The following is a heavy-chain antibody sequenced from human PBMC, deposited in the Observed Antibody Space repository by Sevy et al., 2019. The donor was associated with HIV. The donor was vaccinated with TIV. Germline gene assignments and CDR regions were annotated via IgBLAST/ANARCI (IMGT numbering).Heavy chain of an antibody. CDR3: EKDNQLRADVYYGMDV. Sequence: GGSLRLSCAASGFTFSSYGMHWVRQAPGKGLEWVAFILYDGSNKYYADSVKGRFTISRDNSKNTLYLQMKRLTAEDTAVYYCEKDNQLRADVYYGMDVWGQGTPVTVSS. CDR1: GFTFSSYG. CDR2: ILYDGSNK. J-gene: IGHJ6*02. V-gene: IGHV3-30*02.